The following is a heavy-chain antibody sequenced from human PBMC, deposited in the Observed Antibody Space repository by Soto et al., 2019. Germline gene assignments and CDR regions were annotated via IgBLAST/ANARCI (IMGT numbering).Heavy chain of an antibody. V-gene: IGHV3-11*01. CDR3: ARGAPAGGNFDY. D-gene: IGHD6-13*01. J-gene: IGHJ4*02. CDR1: GFTFSDYY. Sequence: GGSLRLSCVASGFTFSDYYMNWIRQAPGKGLEWLSSISSGGSSIHYADSVKGRFTISRDNARNSLSLQMNSLRAADTAVYYCARGAPAGGNFDYWGQGTLVTVSS. CDR2: ISSGGSSI.